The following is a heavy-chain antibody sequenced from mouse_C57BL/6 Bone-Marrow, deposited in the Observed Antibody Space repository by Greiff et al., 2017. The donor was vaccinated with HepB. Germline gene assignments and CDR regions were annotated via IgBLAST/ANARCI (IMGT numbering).Heavy chain of an antibody. Sequence: VQLKESGAELVRPGASVKLSCTASGFNLKDDYMHWVKQRPDQVLEWIGWIDPETGDTEYASKFQGKATITADTSSNTAYLQLSSLTSEDTAVYYCTSDYYGSSYDAMDYWGQGTSVTVSS. J-gene: IGHJ4*01. V-gene: IGHV14-4*01. CDR3: TSDYYGSSYDAMDY. CDR2: IDPETGDT. D-gene: IGHD1-1*01. CDR1: GFNLKDDY.